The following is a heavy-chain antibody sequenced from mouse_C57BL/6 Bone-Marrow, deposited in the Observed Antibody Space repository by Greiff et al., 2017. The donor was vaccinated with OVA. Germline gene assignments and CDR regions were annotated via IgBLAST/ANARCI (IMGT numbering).Heavy chain of an antibody. CDR1: GYTFTSYW. CDR3: ASRGSTMVSY. V-gene: IGHV1-59*01. D-gene: IGHD2-2*01. J-gene: IGHJ2*01. CDR2: IDPSDSYT. Sequence: QVHVKQPGAELVRPGTSVKLSCKASGYTFTSYWMHWVKQRPGQGLEWIGVIDPSDSYTNYNQKFKGKATLTVDTSSSTAYMQLSSLTSEDSAVYYCASRGSTMVSYWGQGTTLTVSS.